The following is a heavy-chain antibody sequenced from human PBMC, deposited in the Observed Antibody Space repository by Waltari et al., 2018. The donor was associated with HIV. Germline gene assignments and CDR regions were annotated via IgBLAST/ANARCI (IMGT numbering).Heavy chain of an antibody. Sequence: QLVQSGGGFTQPGRSLRLPCAASGFIFRDYPMSWFRQPPGKGLEWVGFIRSKTYGGTVEYAATVEVRFTISRDDSRGIVHLQMDSLRIEDTGVYYCTKGGGKSPGLDVWGQGTTVTVSS. CDR3: TKGGGKSPGLDV. D-gene: IGHD1-1*01. V-gene: IGHV3-49*03. J-gene: IGHJ6*02. CDR1: GFIFRDYP. CDR2: IRSKTYGGTV.